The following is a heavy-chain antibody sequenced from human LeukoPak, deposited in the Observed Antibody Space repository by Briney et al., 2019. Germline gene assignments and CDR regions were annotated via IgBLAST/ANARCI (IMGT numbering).Heavy chain of an antibody. CDR1: GYTFSGYY. Sequence: ASVKVSCKASGYTFSGYYMHWIRQAPGQGLEGMGWISPKSGDTKYAQKFQGRATMTRDTSMSTAYMELERLSSDDTALYYCARGATLIQVIILLENYYYMDVWGKGTTVTVSS. CDR2: ISPKSGDT. CDR3: ARGATLIQVIILLENYYYMDV. D-gene: IGHD3-22*01. V-gene: IGHV1-2*02. J-gene: IGHJ6*03.